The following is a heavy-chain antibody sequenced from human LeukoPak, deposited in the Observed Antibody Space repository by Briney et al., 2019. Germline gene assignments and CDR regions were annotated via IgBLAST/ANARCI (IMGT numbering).Heavy chain of an antibody. CDR1: GGSISSYY. Sequence: PSETLSLTCTVSGGSISSYYWSWIRQPPGKGLEWIGYIYYSGSTNYNPSLKSRVTISVDTSKNQFSLKLSSVTAADTAVYYCAGGDTGMGDAFYIWGQGTKVNGSS. CDR3: AGGDTGMGDAFYI. J-gene: IGHJ3*02. D-gene: IGHD5-18*01. V-gene: IGHV4-59*01. CDR2: IYYSGST.